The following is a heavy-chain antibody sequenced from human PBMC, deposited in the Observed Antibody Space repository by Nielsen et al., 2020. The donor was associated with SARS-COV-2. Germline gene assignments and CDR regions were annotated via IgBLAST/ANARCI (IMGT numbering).Heavy chain of an antibody. D-gene: IGHD6-19*01. CDR3: AKHSSGWYKGWFDP. J-gene: IGHJ5*02. V-gene: IGHV3-48*01. Sequence: WIRQPPGKGLEWVSYISSSSSTIYYADSVKGRFTISRDNSKNTLYLQMNSLRAEDTAVYYCAKHSSGWYKGWFDPWGQGTLVTVSS. CDR2: ISSSSSTI.